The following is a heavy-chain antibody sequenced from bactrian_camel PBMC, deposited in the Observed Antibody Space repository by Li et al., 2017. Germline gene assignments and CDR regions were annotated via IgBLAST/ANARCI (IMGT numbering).Heavy chain of an antibody. D-gene: IGHD4*01. Sequence: HVQLVESGGGTVQAGGSLRLSCKVSDYTFSEYCLGWFRQAPGKEREEVAGIDSQHNTQYQNSVKGRFTISRDNSKNTLYLEMSNLQPDDTAMYYCASELNRAEGGDCRFGFDFSEYGYWGQGTQVTVS. CDR3: ASELNRAEGGDCRFGFDFSEYGY. CDR1: DYTFSEYC. J-gene: IGHJ4*01. CDR2: IDSQHNT. V-gene: IGHV3S63*01.